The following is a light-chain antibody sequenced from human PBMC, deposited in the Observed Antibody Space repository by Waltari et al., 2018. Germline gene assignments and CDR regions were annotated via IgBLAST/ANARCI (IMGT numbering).Light chain of an antibody. Sequence: QSALTQPASVSGSPGQSITISCTGPSSDVGSYNLVSWYQQHPGKAPKLMIYEVSKRASGVSNRVSGSKSGNTASLTISGLQAEDEADYYCCSYAGSRVFGGGTKLTVL. V-gene: IGLV2-23*02. CDR2: EVS. CDR1: SSDVGSYNL. J-gene: IGLJ3*02. CDR3: CSYAGSRV.